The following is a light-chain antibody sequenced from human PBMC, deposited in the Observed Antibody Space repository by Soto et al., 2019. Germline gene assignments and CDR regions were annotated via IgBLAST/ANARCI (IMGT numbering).Light chain of an antibody. V-gene: IGLV2-11*01. CDR2: DVN. CDR3: CSYAGSYSWV. Sequence: QSALTQPLSVSGSPGQSVTISCTGTSSDVGTYNLVSWYQKYPGKAPKVMIYDVNERPSGVPDRFSGSKSGNTASLTIIGLQAEDEADYFCCSYAGSYSWVFGGGTKVTVL. CDR1: SSDVGTYNL. J-gene: IGLJ2*01.